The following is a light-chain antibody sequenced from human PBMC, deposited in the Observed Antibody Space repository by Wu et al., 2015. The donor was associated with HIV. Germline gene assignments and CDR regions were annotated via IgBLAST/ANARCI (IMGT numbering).Light chain of an antibody. Sequence: EIVLTQTPGTLPLSPGERATLSCRASQRLSANYLAWYQQKPGQAPRLLIFGVSNRATGIPARFSGSGSGTDFTLTISRLEPEVFAVYYCQHYDPSISVTFGQGPGRNQ. CDR2: GVS. J-gene: IGKJ1*01. CDR1: QRLSANY. CDR3: QHYDPSISVT. V-gene: IGKV3-20*01.